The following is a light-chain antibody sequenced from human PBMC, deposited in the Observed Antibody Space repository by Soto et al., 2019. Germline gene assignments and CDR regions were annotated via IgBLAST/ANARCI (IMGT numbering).Light chain of an antibody. CDR1: QSITNY. J-gene: IGKJ2*01. CDR2: AAS. CDR3: QQSYSSPRT. Sequence: DIRMTQSPSSLSAAIGDRVTITCRASQSITNYLNWYQQKPGQAPKLLIYAASSLLSGVPSRFSGSTSGTDFTLTIISLQSEDFATYYCQQSYSSPRTFGQGTKVEIK. V-gene: IGKV1-39*01.